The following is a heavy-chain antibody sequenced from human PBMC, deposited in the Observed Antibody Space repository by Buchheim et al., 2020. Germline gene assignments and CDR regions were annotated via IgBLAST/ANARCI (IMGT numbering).Heavy chain of an antibody. CDR1: GDSITSYY. D-gene: IGHD2/OR15-2a*01. Sequence: QVQLQESGPGLVKPSETLSLTCIVSGDSITSYYCNWIRQPAGKGLEWIGRIHSSGSANYNPSLTSRVTMSVDTSKNKFPLKYTSVSAADTAIYYWATTVAYCNRGFCPPIDHWGQGTL. CDR2: IHSSGSA. CDR3: ATTVAYCNRGFCPPIDH. V-gene: IGHV4-4*07. J-gene: IGHJ4*02.